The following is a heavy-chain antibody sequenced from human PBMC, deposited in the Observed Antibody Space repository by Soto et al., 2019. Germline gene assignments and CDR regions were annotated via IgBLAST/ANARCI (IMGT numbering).Heavy chain of an antibody. CDR2: ISNTGKT. J-gene: IGHJ4*02. CDR1: HGSISSYY. Sequence: QVQLQESGPGLVKPSETLSLACTVSHGSISSYYWSWIRQPPGKGLEWIGYISNTGKTAYHPSLSSRVTFSIDTAKNQVSLRLSSVTAADTAVYYCARHEDLDSYDFDSWGRGTLVTVSS. CDR3: ARHEDLDSYDFDS. V-gene: IGHV4-59*08.